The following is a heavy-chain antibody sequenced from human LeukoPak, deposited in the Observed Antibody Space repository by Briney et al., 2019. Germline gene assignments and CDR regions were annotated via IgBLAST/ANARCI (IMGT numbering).Heavy chain of an antibody. CDR2: ISYDGSNK. CDR1: GFTFSSYA. D-gene: IGHD1-26*01. CDR3: ARDKSRELPSYYFDY. V-gene: IGHV3-30*01. J-gene: IGHJ4*02. Sequence: PGGSLRLSCAASGFTFSSYAMHWVRQAPGKGLEWVAVISYDGSNKYYAHSVKGRFTIPRDNSKNTLYLQMNSLTAEDTAVYYCARDKSRELPSYYFDYWGQGTLVTVSS.